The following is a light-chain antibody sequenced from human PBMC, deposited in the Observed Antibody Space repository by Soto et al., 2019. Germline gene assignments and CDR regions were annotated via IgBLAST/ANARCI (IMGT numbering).Light chain of an antibody. V-gene: IGKV3-20*01. J-gene: IGKJ1*01. CDR2: GAS. CDR1: QSVSSSY. CDR3: QQYGSSRGT. Sequence: EIVLTQSPSTLSVXPXXXXXXXXXXSQSVSSSYLAWYQQKPGQAPRLLIYGASNRATGIPDRFSGSGSGTDFTLTISRLEPEDFAVYYCQQYGSSRGTFGQGTKVDIK.